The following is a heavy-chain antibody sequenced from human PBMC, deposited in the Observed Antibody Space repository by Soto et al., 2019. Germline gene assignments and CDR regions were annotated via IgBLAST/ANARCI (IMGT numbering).Heavy chain of an antibody. CDR3: ARDHSSGWHPVVNY. D-gene: IGHD6-19*01. J-gene: IGHJ4*02. V-gene: IGHV3-30-3*01. CDR1: GFTFSSYA. Sequence: GGSLRLSCAASGFTFSSYAMHWVRQAPGKGLEWVAVISYDGSNKYYADSVKGRFTISRDNSKNTLYLQMNSLRAEDTAVYYCARDHSSGWHPVVNYWGQGTLVTVSS. CDR2: ISYDGSNK.